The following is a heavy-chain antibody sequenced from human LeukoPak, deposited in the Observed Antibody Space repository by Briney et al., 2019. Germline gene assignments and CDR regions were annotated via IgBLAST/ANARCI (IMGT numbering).Heavy chain of an antibody. CDR3: ARHGYCSSTSCHEFDY. D-gene: IGHD2-2*03. Sequence: SETLSLTCTVSGGSISSSSYYWGWIRQPPGKGLEWIGSIYYSGSTYYNPSLKSRVTISVDTSKNQFSLKLSSVTAADTAVYYCARHGYCSSTSCHEFDYWGQGTLVTVSS. CDR1: GGSISSSSYY. J-gene: IGHJ4*02. CDR2: IYYSGST. V-gene: IGHV4-39*01.